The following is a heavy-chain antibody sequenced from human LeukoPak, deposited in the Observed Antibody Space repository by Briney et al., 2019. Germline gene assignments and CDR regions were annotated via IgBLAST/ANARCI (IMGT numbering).Heavy chain of an antibody. D-gene: IGHD3-22*01. J-gene: IGHJ4*02. V-gene: IGHV3-7*01. CDR2: IKQDGSEK. CDR1: GFTFSSYW. CDR3: ARDKLHYYDSSGYYRAFDY. Sequence: GGSLRLSCAASGFTFSSYWMSWVRQAPGKGLEWVANIKQDGSEKRYVDSVKGRFTISRDNAKHSLYLQMNSLRAEDTAVYYCARDKLHYYDSSGYYRAFDYWGQGTLATVSS.